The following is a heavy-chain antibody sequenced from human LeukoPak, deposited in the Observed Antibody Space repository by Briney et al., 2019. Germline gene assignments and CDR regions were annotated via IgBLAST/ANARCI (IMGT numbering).Heavy chain of an antibody. Sequence: GGSLRLSCVGSGFTFSSHGMNWVRQASGRGLEWVSYISGSSSTTSYADSVKGRFTISRDNAKNSLYLQINSLRDEDTAVYYCARGGAARPDYWGQGTLVTVSS. D-gene: IGHD6-6*01. V-gene: IGHV3-48*02. CDR2: ISGSSSTT. CDR3: ARGGAARPDY. J-gene: IGHJ4*02. CDR1: GFTFSSHG.